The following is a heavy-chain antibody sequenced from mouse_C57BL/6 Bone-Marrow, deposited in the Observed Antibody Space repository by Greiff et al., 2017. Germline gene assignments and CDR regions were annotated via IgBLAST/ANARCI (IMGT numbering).Heavy chain of an antibody. Sequence: VQLKQSGAELVRPGASVKLSCTASGFNIKADYMHWVKQRPEQGLEWIGWLDPENGATEYASKVQGKATRTANAAANTGYLQLSSLTSEDTAVYYCTTSYGSSHWYFDVWGTGTTVTVSS. CDR3: TTSYGSSHWYFDV. D-gene: IGHD1-1*01. CDR1: GFNIKADY. J-gene: IGHJ1*03. V-gene: IGHV14-4*01. CDR2: LDPENGAT.